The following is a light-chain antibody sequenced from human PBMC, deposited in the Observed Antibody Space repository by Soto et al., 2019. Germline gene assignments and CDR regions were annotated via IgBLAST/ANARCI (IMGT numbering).Light chain of an antibody. CDR2: GAS. CDR3: QQYGSSLTWT. Sequence: EIVLTQSPATLSLSPGERATLSCRASQSVSSSYLAWYQQKPCQAPRLLIYGASSRATGIPDRFSGSGSGTDFTLTISRLEPEDFAVYYCQQYGSSLTWTFGQGTKVDIK. CDR1: QSVSSSY. V-gene: IGKV3-20*01. J-gene: IGKJ1*01.